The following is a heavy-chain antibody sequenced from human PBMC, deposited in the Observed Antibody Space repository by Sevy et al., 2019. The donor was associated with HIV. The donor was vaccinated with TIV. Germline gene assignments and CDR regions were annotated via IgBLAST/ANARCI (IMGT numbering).Heavy chain of an antibody. CDR1: GFTFSNYG. Sequence: GGSLRLSCSTFGFTFSNYGMHWVRQAPGTGLEWVAAIFSDGNYQYYADSVKGRVTISRDNSKNTLYLQMSSLRADDTAMYYCARESGSGWYVDSWGRGTLVTVSS. CDR2: IFSDGNYQ. J-gene: IGHJ4*02. V-gene: IGHV3-33*08. CDR3: ARESGSGWYVDS. D-gene: IGHD6-19*01.